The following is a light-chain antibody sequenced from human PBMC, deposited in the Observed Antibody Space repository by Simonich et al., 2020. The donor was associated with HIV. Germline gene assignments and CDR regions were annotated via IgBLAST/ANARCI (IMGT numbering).Light chain of an antibody. Sequence: EIVMTQSPATLSVSPGERATLSCRASQSVSSNLAWYQQRPGQAPSLLISAASTRATGIPARFSGSGSGTEFTLTISSMQSEDFAVYYCQQHNNWPLTFGGGTKVEIK. CDR1: QSVSSN. CDR3: QQHNNWPLT. CDR2: AAS. V-gene: IGKV3-15*01. J-gene: IGKJ4*01.